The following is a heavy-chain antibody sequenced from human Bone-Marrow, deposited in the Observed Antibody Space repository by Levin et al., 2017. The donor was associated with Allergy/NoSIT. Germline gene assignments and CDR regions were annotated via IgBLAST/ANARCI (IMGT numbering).Heavy chain of an antibody. Sequence: SETLSLTCGVHGSFSGYYWSWIRQPPGKGLEWIGEISHSGSTNYNASLKSRVTISVDTSKNQFSLRLSSVTAAHTTVYYGARIWFGEFRDVFDIWGQGTMVTVSS. CDR1: GSFSGYY. J-gene: IGHJ3*02. CDR3: ARIWFGEFRDVFDI. D-gene: IGHD3-10*01. CDR2: ISHSGST. V-gene: IGHV4-34*01.